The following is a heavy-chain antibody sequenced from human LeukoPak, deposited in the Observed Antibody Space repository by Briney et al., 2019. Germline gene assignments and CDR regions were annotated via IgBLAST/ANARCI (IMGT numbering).Heavy chain of an antibody. Sequence: GSLRFSCAASGFTFSSYGMHWVRQAPGKGLEWVAVIWYDGSNKYYADSVKGRFTISRDNSKNTLYLQMNSLRAEDTAVYYCAKATDTAMVTGFDYWGQGTLVTVSS. CDR2: IWYDGSNK. CDR1: GFTFSSYG. D-gene: IGHD5-18*01. V-gene: IGHV3-33*06. J-gene: IGHJ4*02. CDR3: AKATDTAMVTGFDY.